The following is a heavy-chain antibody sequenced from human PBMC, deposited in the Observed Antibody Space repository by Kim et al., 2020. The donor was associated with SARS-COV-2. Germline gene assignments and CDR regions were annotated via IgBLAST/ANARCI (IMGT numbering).Heavy chain of an antibody. V-gene: IGHV3-9*01. CDR3: VKDGSQRGSGGFDI. J-gene: IGHJ3*02. D-gene: IGHD3-16*01. Sequence: GGSLRLSCAASGFTLDDYAMHWVRQAPGKGPDWVSGICWDSGSKGYADSVKGRFTISRDNAKNSLYLQMNSLRSEDTALYYCVKDGSQRGSGGFDIWGQGTVVTVSS. CDR1: GFTLDDYA. CDR2: ICWDSGSK.